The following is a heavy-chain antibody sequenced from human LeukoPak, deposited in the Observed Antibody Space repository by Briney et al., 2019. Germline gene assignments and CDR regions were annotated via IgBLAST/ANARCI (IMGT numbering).Heavy chain of an antibody. CDR2: ISGSGGST. CDR1: GFTFSSYA. CDR3: AKSDGSGSYFDY. J-gene: IGHJ4*02. Sequence: GGSLRLSCAASGFTFSSYAMSWVLHAPGKGLEWLSAISGSGGSTYYADSVKGRFTISRDNSKNTLYLQMNSLRAEDTAVYYCAKSDGSGSYFDYWGQGTLVTVSS. V-gene: IGHV3-23*01. D-gene: IGHD3-10*01.